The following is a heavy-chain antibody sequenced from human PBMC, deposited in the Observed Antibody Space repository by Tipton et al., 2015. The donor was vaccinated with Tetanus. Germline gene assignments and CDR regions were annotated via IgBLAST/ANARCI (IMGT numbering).Heavy chain of an antibody. CDR2: IGGSGGAS. Sequence: GSLRLSCAASGFTSESHYMHWVRQAPGKGLECVSAIGGSGGASYYADSVKGRFTISRDNSKSTLYLQVHSLRVEDTAIYFCAKGRAAATYFFDYWGQGTPVTVSS. V-gene: IGHV3-23*01. CDR1: GFTSESHY. D-gene: IGHD6-25*01. J-gene: IGHJ4*02. CDR3: AKGRAAATYFFDY.